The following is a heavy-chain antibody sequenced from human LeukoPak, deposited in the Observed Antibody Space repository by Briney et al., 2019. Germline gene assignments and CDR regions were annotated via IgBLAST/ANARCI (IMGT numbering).Heavy chain of an antibody. J-gene: IGHJ5*02. D-gene: IGHD3-10*01. CDR1: CGSISSGSYY. V-gene: IGHV4-61*02. CDR3: AREPLLWFGERRRAFDP. CDR2: IYTSGST. Sequence: SQTLSLTCTVSCGSISSGSYYWSWIRQPAGKGLEWIGRIYTSGSTNYNPSLKSRVTISVDTSKNQFSLKLSSVTAADTAVYYCAREPLLWFGERRRAFDPWGQGTLVTVSS.